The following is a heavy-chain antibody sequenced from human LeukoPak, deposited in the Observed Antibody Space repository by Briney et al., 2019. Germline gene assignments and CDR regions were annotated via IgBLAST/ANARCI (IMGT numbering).Heavy chain of an antibody. CDR2: ILYSGTS. D-gene: IGHD1-26*01. J-gene: IGHJ3*02. Sequence: SETLSLTCPVSAASISSSSFFWGWIRQPPGKGLEWIGNILYSGTSYYNPSLRSRVTISVDTSKNQFSLKLTSVTAADTAIYYCARQRVGVFDIWGRGTLVTVSS. CDR3: ARQRVGVFDI. CDR1: AASISSSSFF. V-gene: IGHV4-39*01.